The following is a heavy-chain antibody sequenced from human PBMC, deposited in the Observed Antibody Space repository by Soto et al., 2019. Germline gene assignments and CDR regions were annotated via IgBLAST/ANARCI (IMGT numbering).Heavy chain of an antibody. J-gene: IGHJ2*01. CDR1: GFSLSNARMG. V-gene: IGHV2-26*01. CDR2: IFSNDEK. Sequence: QSGPTLVNPTETLTLTCTVSGFSLSNARMGVSWIRQPPGKALEWLAHIFSNDEKSYSTSLKSRLTISKDTSKSQVVLTMTNMGPVDTATYYCARISRDGYNYGNWYFDLWGRGTLVTVSS. D-gene: IGHD5-12*01. CDR3: ARISRDGYNYGNWYFDL.